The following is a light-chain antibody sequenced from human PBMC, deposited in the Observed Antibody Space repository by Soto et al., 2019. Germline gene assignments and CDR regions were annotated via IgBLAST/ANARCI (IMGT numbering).Light chain of an antibody. V-gene: IGKV3-20*01. Sequence: EIVLTQSPGTLSLSPGERATLSCRASQSVNSGYLAWYQQNPGQAPRLLIYGASNRATGIPDRFSGSGSGTDFTLTISRLEPEDFATYYCQQANTFPWTFGQGTKVGIK. J-gene: IGKJ1*01. CDR2: GAS. CDR3: QQANTFPWT. CDR1: QSVNSGY.